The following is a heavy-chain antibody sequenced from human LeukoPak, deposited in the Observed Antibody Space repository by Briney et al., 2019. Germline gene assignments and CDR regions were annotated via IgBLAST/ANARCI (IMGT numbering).Heavy chain of an antibody. Sequence: SETLSLTCAVYGGSFSGYYWSWIRQPPRKGLEWIGEINHSGSTNYNPSLKSRVTISVDTSKNQFSLKLSSVTAADTAVYYCARGPCIAAAGFNDTEYFQHWGQGTLVTVSS. CDR1: GGSFSGYY. J-gene: IGHJ1*01. CDR3: ARGPCIAAAGFNDTEYFQH. CDR2: INHSGST. V-gene: IGHV4-34*01. D-gene: IGHD6-13*01.